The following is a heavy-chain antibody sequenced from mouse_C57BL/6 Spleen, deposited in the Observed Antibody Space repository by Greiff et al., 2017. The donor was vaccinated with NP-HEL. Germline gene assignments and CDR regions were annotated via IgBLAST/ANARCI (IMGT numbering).Heavy chain of an antibody. CDR1: GFTFSSYA. D-gene: IGHD2-1*01. V-gene: IGHV5-4*01. CDR2: ISDGGSYT. J-gene: IGHJ2*01. CDR3: ARVGAYGNFYYFDY. Sequence: DVQLVESGGGLVKPGGSLKLSCAASGFTFSSYAMSWVRQTPEKRLEWVATISDGGSYTYYPDNVKGRFTISRDNAKNNLYLQMSHLKSEDTAMYYCARVGAYGNFYYFDYWGQGTTLTVSS.